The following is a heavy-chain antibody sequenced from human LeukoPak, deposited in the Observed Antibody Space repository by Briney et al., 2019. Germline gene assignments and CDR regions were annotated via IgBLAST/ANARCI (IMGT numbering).Heavy chain of an antibody. CDR1: GYTFTGYD. Sequence: ASVKVSCKASGYTFTGYDMHWGRQAPGQGGEGRGRINPNSGGTNYAQKFQGRVTLPRDTSISTAYMELSRLRSDDTAVYYCARGYSGSYFAAPDYWGQGTLVTVSS. D-gene: IGHD1-26*01. J-gene: IGHJ4*02. CDR2: INPNSGGT. CDR3: ARGYSGSYFAAPDY. V-gene: IGHV1-2*06.